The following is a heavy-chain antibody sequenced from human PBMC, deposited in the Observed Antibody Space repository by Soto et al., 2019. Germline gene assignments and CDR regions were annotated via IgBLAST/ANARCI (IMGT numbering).Heavy chain of an antibody. CDR1: GYSFTSYW. CDR3: ARLLKITIFGPNPNYGMDV. V-gene: IGHV5-51*01. J-gene: IGHJ6*02. CDR2: IYPGDSDT. D-gene: IGHD3-3*01. Sequence: LGESLKISCKGSGYSFTSYWIGWVRQMPGKGLEWMGIIYPGDSDTRYSPSFQGQVTISADKSISTAYLQWSSLKASDTAMYYCARLLKITIFGPNPNYGMDVWVQGTTVTVSS.